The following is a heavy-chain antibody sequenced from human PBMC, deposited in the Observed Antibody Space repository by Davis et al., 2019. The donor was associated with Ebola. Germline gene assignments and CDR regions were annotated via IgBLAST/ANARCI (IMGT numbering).Heavy chain of an antibody. V-gene: IGHV4-59*01. CDR3: ARDVGLAAAGTGFDY. J-gene: IGHJ4*02. CDR1: GGSISSYY. Sequence: SETLSLTCTVSGGSISSYYCSWSRHPPRKGLEWVGNIYYSGSTNYNPSLKSPVTISVDTSKNQFSLKLSSVTAADTAVYYCARDVGLAAAGTGFDYWGQGTLVTVSS. CDR2: IYYSGST. D-gene: IGHD6-13*01.